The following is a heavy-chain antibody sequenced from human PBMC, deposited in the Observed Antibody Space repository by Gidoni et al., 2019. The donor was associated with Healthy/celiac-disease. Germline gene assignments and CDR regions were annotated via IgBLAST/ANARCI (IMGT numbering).Heavy chain of an antibody. CDR2: IYYSGST. Sequence: QVQLQESGPGLVKPSETLSLTCTLSGGSISSYYWSWIRQPPGKGLEWIGYIYYSGSTNYTPSLKSRVTISVDTSKNQFSLKLSSVTAADTAVYYCARHYRGTDGYKRLYFDYWGQGTLVTVSS. CDR1: GGSISSYY. D-gene: IGHD1-26*01. J-gene: IGHJ4*02. V-gene: IGHV4-59*08. CDR3: ARHYRGTDGYKRLYFDY.